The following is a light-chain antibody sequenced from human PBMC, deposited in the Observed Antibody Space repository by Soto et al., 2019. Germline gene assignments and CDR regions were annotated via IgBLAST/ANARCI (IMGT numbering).Light chain of an antibody. CDR2: DVS. CDR1: SSDVGGYNY. J-gene: IGLJ1*01. Sequence: QSALTQPHSVSGSPGQSVTICCTGTSSDVGGYNYVSWYQQHPGKAPKLMIYDVSKRPSGVPDRFSGSKSGNTASLTISGLQAEDEADYYCCSYAGSYTHVFGTGTKLTVL. V-gene: IGLV2-11*01. CDR3: CSYAGSYTHV.